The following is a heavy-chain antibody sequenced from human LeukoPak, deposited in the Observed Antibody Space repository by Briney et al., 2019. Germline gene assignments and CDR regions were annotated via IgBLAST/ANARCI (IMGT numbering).Heavy chain of an antibody. CDR2: FDPEDGET. CDR1: GYTLTELS. Sequence: ASVKVSCKVSGYTLTELSMHWVRQAPGKGLEWMGGFDPEDGETNYAQKFQGRVTVTSDTSTSTVYMELSSLRSEDTAVYYCARDEGFLETPSGFDIWGQGTMVTVSS. CDR3: ARDEGFLETPSGFDI. J-gene: IGHJ3*02. V-gene: IGHV1-24*01. D-gene: IGHD3-3*01.